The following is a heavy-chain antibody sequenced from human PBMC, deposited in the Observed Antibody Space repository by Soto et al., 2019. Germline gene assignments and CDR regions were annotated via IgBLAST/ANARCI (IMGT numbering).Heavy chain of an antibody. CDR2: XXAXNRXT. Sequence: XXVKVSCKASGYTFASYAISWMRQAPGQXLXXXXXXXAXNRXTNSPXXXXXXXXXXXXXSXRKAYMELRSLRSDDTAVYYCARDPPTPDYWGQGNLVT. V-gene: IGHV1-18*01. J-gene: IGHJ4*02. CDR3: ARDPPTPDY. CDR1: GYTFASYA.